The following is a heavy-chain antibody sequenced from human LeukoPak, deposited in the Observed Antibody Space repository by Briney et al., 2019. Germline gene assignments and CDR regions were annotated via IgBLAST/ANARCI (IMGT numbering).Heavy chain of an antibody. CDR3: AKSHPSYYDFWSGYLTDFDY. CDR1: GFTFSSYA. D-gene: IGHD3-3*01. CDR2: LNTDGAWI. Sequence: GGSLRLSCAASGFTFSSYAMSWVRQAPGKGLEWVSGLNTDGAWIYYADSVKGRFTISRDNSENTLYLQMNSLRAEDTAVYYCAKSHPSYYDFWSGYLTDFDYWGQGTLVTVSS. J-gene: IGHJ4*02. V-gene: IGHV3-23*01.